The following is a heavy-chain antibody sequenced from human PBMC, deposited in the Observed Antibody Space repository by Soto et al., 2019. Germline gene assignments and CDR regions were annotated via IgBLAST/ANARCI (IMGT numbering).Heavy chain of an antibody. Sequence: GGSLRLSCAASGFTFSSYDMHWVRQATGKGLEWVSAIGTAGDTYYPGSVKGRFTISRENAKNSLYLQMNSLRAGDTAVYYCAREGMDYGDYDDAFDIWGQGTMVTVSS. D-gene: IGHD4-17*01. CDR1: GFTFSSYD. J-gene: IGHJ3*02. CDR3: AREGMDYGDYDDAFDI. CDR2: IGTAGDT. V-gene: IGHV3-13*01.